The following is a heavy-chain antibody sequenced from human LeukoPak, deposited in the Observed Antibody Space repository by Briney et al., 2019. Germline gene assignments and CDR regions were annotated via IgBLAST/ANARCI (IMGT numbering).Heavy chain of an antibody. CDR3: ARDNREQQLVPPTFDY. Sequence: PGRSLRLSCAASGFTFSSYAMHWVRQAPGKGLEWVAVISHDGSNKYYADSVKGRFTISRDNSKNTLYLQMNSLRAEDTAVYYCARDNREQQLVPPTFDYWGQGTLVTVSS. CDR1: GFTFSSYA. D-gene: IGHD6-13*01. J-gene: IGHJ4*02. CDR2: ISHDGSNK. V-gene: IGHV3-30-3*01.